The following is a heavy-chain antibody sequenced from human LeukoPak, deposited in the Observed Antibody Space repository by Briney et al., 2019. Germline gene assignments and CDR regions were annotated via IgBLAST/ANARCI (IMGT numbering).Heavy chain of an antibody. CDR3: VRWQDI. J-gene: IGHJ3*02. CDR2: IKTDGSYA. CDR1: GFTFSSYW. V-gene: IGHV3-74*01. Sequence: GGSLRLSCAASGFTFSSYWMHWVRQAPGRGLVWVSRIKTDGSYASYAESVKSRFTVSRDNAKNTLYLQMNSLRAEDTAVYYCVRWQDIWGQGTMVTVPS.